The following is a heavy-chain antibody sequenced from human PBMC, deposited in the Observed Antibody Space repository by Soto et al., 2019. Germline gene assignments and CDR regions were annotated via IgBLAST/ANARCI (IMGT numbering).Heavy chain of an antibody. CDR2: IWCDGSNK. CDR3: AREYTRGYSGDDFVGYFAY. J-gene: IGHJ4*02. D-gene: IGHD5-12*01. Sequence: QVQLVESGGGVVQPGRSLRLSCAASGFTFSSYGMHWVRQAPGKGLEWVAAIWCDGSNKYYADSVKGRFTISRDNSKNTLYLQMNSLRAEDTAVYYCAREYTRGYSGDDFVGYFAYWGQGTLVTVSS. CDR1: GFTFSSYG. V-gene: IGHV3-33*01.